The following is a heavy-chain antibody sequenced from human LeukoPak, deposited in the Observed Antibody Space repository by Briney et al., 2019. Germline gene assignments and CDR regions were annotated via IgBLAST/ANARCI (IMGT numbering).Heavy chain of an antibody. Sequence: SETLSLTCTVSGDSISSYYWSWIRQPPGKGLEWIGYIYYSRSTNYNPSLKSRVTISVDTSKNQFSLKLSSVTAADTAVYYCARDSSGWYGDYWGQGTLVTVSS. V-gene: IGHV4-59*01. CDR3: ARDSSGWYGDY. CDR1: GDSISSYY. D-gene: IGHD6-19*01. CDR2: IYYSRST. J-gene: IGHJ4*02.